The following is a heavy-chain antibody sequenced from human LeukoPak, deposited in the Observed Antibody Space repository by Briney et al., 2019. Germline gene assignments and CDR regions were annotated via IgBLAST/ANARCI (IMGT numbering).Heavy chain of an antibody. CDR1: GFTFSSYA. D-gene: IGHD1-1*01. CDR3: AGGVYWSLDY. Sequence: SGGSLRLSCAASGFTFSSYAMSWVRQAPGKGPEWVSAISAGGGSTYYADSVKGRFAISRDNSKNTVFLHMNSLRVEDTAVYYCAGGVYWSLDYWGQGTPVTVSS. V-gene: IGHV3-23*01. J-gene: IGHJ4*02. CDR2: ISAGGGST.